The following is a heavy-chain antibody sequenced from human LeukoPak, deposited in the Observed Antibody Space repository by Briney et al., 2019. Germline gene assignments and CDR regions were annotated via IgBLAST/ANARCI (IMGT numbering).Heavy chain of an antibody. CDR3: ARAYYDILTGEIDYGMDV. Sequence: PGGSLRLSCAASGFTFSDYYMSRIRQAPGKGLEWVSYISSSSSYTNYADSVKGRFTISRDNAKNSLYLQMNSLRAEDTAVYYCARAYYDILTGEIDYGMDVWGKGTTVTVSS. J-gene: IGHJ6*04. D-gene: IGHD3-9*01. V-gene: IGHV3-11*06. CDR1: GFTFSDYY. CDR2: ISSSSSYT.